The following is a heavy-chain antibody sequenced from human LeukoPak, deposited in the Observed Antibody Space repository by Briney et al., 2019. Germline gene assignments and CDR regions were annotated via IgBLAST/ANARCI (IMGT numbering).Heavy chain of an antibody. D-gene: IGHD3-16*01. CDR3: AKDFTMITFGEGGIFDC. J-gene: IGHJ4*02. CDR2: ISWNSGSI. CDR1: GFTFDDYA. Sequence: PGRSLRLSCAASGFTFDDYAMNWVRQAPGKGLEWVSGISWNSGSIGYADSVKGRFTISRDNAKNSLYLQMNSLRAEDTALYYCAKDFTMITFGEGGIFDCWGQGALVTVAS. V-gene: IGHV3-9*01.